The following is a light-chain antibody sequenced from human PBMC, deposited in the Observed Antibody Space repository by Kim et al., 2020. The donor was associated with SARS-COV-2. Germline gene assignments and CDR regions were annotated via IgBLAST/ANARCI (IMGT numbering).Light chain of an antibody. CDR3: QKYNSAPWT. V-gene: IGKV1-27*01. J-gene: IGKJ1*01. CDR2: AAS. Sequence: DIQMTQSPSSLSASVGDGVTITCRASQDIRNYLAWYQQRPGKVPELLIYAASTLQSGVPSRFSGSGSGTDFTLTISALQPEDVATYFCQKYNSAPWTFGQGTKVDSK. CDR1: QDIRNY.